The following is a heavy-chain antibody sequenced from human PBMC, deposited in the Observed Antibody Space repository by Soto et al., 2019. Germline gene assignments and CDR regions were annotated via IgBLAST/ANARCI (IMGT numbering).Heavy chain of an antibody. CDR3: ARAEYCSHGVCLPFDH. CDR2: SRDRTRNYTT. V-gene: IGHV3-72*01. CDR1: GFIFSDHY. J-gene: IGHJ4*02. Sequence: EVQLVESGGGLVQPGGSLRLSCVASGFIFSDHYIDWVRQAPGKGLEWVGRSRDRTRNYTTEYAATVKGRFSVSRDDSKNSVYLEMNSLKPEDTAVYYCARAEYCSHGVCLPFDHWGQGTLVTVSS. D-gene: IGHD2-8*01.